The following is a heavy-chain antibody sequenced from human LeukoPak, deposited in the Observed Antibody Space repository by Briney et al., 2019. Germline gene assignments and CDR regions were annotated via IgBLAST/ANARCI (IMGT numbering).Heavy chain of an antibody. D-gene: IGHD5-12*01. Sequence: SETLSLTCTVSGGSISSSSYYWGWIRQPPGKGLEWIGEINHSGSTNYNPSLKSRVTISVDTSKNQFSLKLSSVTAADTAVYYCAREGDIVATYNWFDPWGQGTLVTVSS. V-gene: IGHV4-39*07. CDR1: GGSISSSSYY. J-gene: IGHJ5*02. CDR2: INHSGST. CDR3: AREGDIVATYNWFDP.